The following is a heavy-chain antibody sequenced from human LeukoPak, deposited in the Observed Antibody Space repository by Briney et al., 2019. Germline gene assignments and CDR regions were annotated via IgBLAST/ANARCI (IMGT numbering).Heavy chain of an antibody. Sequence: KSSETLSLTCAVYGGSYSGYYWSWIRQPPGKGLEWIGEINHSGSTNYNPSLKSRVTISVDTSKNQFSLKLSSVTAADTAVYYCARGRGGYSYGSRKLDYWGQGTLVTVSS. J-gene: IGHJ4*02. CDR3: ARGRGGYSYGSRKLDY. D-gene: IGHD5-18*01. V-gene: IGHV4-34*01. CDR1: GGSYSGYY. CDR2: INHSGST.